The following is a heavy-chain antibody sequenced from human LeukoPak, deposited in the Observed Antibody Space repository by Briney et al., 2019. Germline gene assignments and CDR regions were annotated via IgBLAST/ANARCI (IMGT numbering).Heavy chain of an antibody. CDR2: IRYDGSNK. V-gene: IGHV3-30*02. Sequence: PGGSLRLSCAASGFTFSSYGMHWVRQAPGKGLEWVAFIRYDGSNKYYADSVKGRFTISRDNSKNTLYLQMNSLRAEDTAVYYCAKDNWEIHNDAFDIWGQGTMVTVSS. D-gene: IGHD7-27*01. CDR1: GFTFSSYG. CDR3: AKDNWEIHNDAFDI. J-gene: IGHJ3*02.